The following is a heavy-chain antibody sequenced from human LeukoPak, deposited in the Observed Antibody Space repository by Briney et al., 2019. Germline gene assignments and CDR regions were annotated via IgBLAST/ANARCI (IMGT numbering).Heavy chain of an antibody. J-gene: IGHJ4*02. V-gene: IGHV3-30-3*01. CDR2: ISHDGNTD. CDR1: GFTFSGYN. D-gene: IGHD3-22*01. CDR3: ARDYSRAFDY. Sequence: PGRSLRLSCAASGFTFSGYNMHWVRQAPGKGLEWLAIISHDGNTDYYADSVKGRFTISRDNSKDTVDLQMNSLRADDTAVYYCARDYSRAFDYWGQGTLVTVSS.